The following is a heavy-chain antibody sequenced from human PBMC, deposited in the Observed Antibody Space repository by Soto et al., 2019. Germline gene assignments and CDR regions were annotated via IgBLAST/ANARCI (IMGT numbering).Heavy chain of an antibody. D-gene: IGHD1-26*01. CDR2: IYHSGST. CDR1: GDSISRCDYF. J-gene: IGHJ6*01. V-gene: IGHV4-30-4*01. CDR3: AGNGRRSHLCV. Sequence: PSEALALTFTVSGDSISRCDYFWSWIRPPPGKSLEWIACIYHSGSTYYNPSLNSRVTISEDKSENQFSLKLTSVTAADTAVYVGAGNGRRSHLCVWGRGSRV.